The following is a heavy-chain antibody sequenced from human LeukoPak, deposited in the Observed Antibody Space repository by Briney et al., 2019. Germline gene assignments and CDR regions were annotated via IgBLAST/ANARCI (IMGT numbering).Heavy chain of an antibody. J-gene: IGHJ4*02. D-gene: IGHD1-1*01. V-gene: IGHV1-69*04. CDR2: IIPILGIA. Sequence: ASVKVSCKASGGTFSSYAISWVRQAPGQGLEWMGRIIPILGIANYAQKFQGRVTITADKSTSTAYMELSSLRSEDTAVYYCARLPYNWNDVGGLDYWGQGTLVTVSS. CDR1: GGTFSSYA. CDR3: ARLPYNWNDVGGLDY.